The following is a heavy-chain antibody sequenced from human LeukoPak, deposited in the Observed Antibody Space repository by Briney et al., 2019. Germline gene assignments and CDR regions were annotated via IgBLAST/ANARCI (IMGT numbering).Heavy chain of an antibody. Sequence: ASVKVSCKASGYTFTGYYMHWVRQAPGQGLEWMGWINPNSGATNYAQKFQGRVTMTRDTSISTAYMELSRLRSGDTAVYYCARVSLRQWLVRAFDIWGQGTWSPSLQ. J-gene: IGHJ3*02. CDR2: INPNSGAT. D-gene: IGHD6-19*01. CDR1: GYTFTGYY. V-gene: IGHV1-2*02. CDR3: ARVSLRQWLVRAFDI.